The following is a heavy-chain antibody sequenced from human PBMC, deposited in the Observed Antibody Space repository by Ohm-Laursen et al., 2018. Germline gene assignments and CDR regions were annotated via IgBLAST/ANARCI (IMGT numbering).Heavy chain of an antibody. Sequence: SDTLSLTCTVSGGSISSYYWSWIRQPAGKGLEWIGRIYTSGSTNYNPSLKSRVTISVDPSKNQFSLKLNSVTAADTALYYCVLYSSFSVSWGQGTLVTVSS. J-gene: IGHJ5*02. CDR3: VLYSSFSVS. CDR2: IYTSGST. CDR1: GGSISSYY. D-gene: IGHD6-6*01. V-gene: IGHV4-4*07.